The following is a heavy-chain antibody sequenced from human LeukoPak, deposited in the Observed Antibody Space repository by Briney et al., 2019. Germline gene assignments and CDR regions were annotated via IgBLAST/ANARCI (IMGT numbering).Heavy chain of an antibody. CDR2: IYHSGST. V-gene: IGHV4-38-2*01. CDR3: GTFGVRGVKIDD. D-gene: IGHD3-10*01. Sequence: SETLSLTCAVSGYSISSGYFCGWIRQPPGKGLVWIGRIYHSGSTYYNPSLKSRVTISVDKSKTQCSLKLSSVTAADTAADYCGTFGVRGVKIDDWGQGTLVTVSS. J-gene: IGHJ4*02. CDR1: GYSISSGYF.